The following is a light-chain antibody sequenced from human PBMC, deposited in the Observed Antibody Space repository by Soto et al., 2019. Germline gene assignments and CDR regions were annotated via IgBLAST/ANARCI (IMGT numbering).Light chain of an antibody. Sequence: EIVMTQSPPTLSVSPGERATLSCRASQSVGSNLAWYQHKPGQAPRLLIFGTSTRATGIPARFSGSGSGTEFILTITSLQSEDFALYYCQQYNYYVTFGQGTRLEIK. CDR2: GTS. J-gene: IGKJ5*01. CDR3: QQYNYYVT. V-gene: IGKV3-15*01. CDR1: QSVGSN.